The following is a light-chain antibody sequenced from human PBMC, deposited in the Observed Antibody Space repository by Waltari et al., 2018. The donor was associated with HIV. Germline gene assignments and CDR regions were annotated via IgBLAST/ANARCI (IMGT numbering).Light chain of an antibody. CDR2: DVS. CDR3: SSYTGTITL. V-gene: IGLV2-14*03. J-gene: IGLJ3*02. CDR1: SSDIGRY. Sequence: QSALTQPPSVSGSPGQSVTISCTGTSSDIGRYVSWYQQHPGQAPRLMVFDVSQRPSGISARFSVSKSGSTASLTISGLQTDDEADYFCSSYTGTITLFGGGTKLTVL.